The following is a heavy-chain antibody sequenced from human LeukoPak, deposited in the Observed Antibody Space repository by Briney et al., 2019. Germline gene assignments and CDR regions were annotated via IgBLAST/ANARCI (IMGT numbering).Heavy chain of an antibody. V-gene: IGHV5-51*01. Sequence: GESLKISCKGSGYSFTSYWIGWVRQMPGKGLEWMGIIYPGDSDTRYSPSFQGQVTISADKSISTAYLQWSSLKASDTAMYYCARSAETYYYGSGSYHDYWGQGTLVTVSS. CDR3: ARSAETYYYGSGSYHDY. CDR1: GYSFTSYW. D-gene: IGHD3-10*01. CDR2: IYPGDSDT. J-gene: IGHJ4*02.